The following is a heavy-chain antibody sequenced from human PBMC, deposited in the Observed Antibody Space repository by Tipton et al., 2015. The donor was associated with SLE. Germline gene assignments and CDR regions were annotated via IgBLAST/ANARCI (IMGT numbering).Heavy chain of an antibody. CDR1: GYSISSGYY. CDR3: ARGHQGALGWYFDL. D-gene: IGHD1-26*01. Sequence: TLSLTCTVSGYSISSGYYWGWIRQPPGKGLEWIGSIYHSGSTYYNPSLKSRVTISVDTSKNQFSLKLSSVTAADTAVYNCARGHQGALGWYFDLWGRGTLVTVSS. J-gene: IGHJ2*01. V-gene: IGHV4-38-2*02. CDR2: IYHSGST.